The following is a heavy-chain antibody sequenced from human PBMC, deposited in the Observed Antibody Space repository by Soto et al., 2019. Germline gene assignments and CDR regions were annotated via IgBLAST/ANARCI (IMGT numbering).Heavy chain of an antibody. J-gene: IGHJ4*02. Sequence: GESLKISCKGSGYSFAGYWITWVRQMPGKGLEWMGRIDPSDSQTYYSPSFRGHVTISAAKSITTVFLQWSSLRASDSAMYYCARQIYDHDSGTNFRYYFDSWGQGAMVNVSS. D-gene: IGHD3-22*01. CDR3: ARQIYDHDSGTNFRYYFDS. V-gene: IGHV5-10-1*01. CDR2: IDPSDSQT. CDR1: GYSFAGYW.